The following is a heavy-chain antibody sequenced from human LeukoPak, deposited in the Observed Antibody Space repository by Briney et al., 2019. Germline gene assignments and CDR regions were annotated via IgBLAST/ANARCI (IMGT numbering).Heavy chain of an antibody. V-gene: IGHV4-31*03. Sequence: KASETLSLTCTVSGGSISSGGYYWSWIRQHPGKGLEWIGYIYYSGSTYYNPSLKSRVTISVDTSKNQFSLKLSSVTAADTAVYYCARVAGAVAGLTVVDWGQGTLVTVSS. CDR3: ARVAGAVAGLTVVD. J-gene: IGHJ4*02. D-gene: IGHD6-19*01. CDR2: IYYSGST. CDR1: GGSISSGGYY.